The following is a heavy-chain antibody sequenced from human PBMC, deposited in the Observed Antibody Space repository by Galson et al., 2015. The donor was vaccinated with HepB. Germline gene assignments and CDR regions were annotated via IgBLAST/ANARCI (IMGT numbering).Heavy chain of an antibody. V-gene: IGHV1-69*13. J-gene: IGHJ6*02. D-gene: IGHD3-22*01. Sequence: SVKVSCKASGDTFSSYAISWVRQAPGQGLEWMGGIIPMFDTANYAQKFQGRVTITADESPSTAYMELSSLRSEDTAVYYCAAITYHYDSSGHTGYYYYGLDVWGQGTTVIVSS. CDR2: IIPMFDTA. CDR3: AAITYHYDSSGHTGYYYYGLDV. CDR1: GDTFSSYA.